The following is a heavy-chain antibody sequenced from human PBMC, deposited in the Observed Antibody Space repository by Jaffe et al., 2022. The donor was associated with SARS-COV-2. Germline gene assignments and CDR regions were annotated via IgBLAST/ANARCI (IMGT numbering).Heavy chain of an antibody. CDR3: ARSSAHRRGRHDYSKSLDY. V-gene: IGHV3-30-3*01. J-gene: IGHJ4*02. Sequence: QVQLVESGGGVVQPGRSLRLSCAASGATLSSYAMHWVHQAPGKGLEWVAVISYDGNTKYYADSVKGRFTISRDNSKNTLYLQMNSLRPEDTAVYYCARSSAHRRGRHDYSKSLDYWGQGTLVTVSS. CDR1: GATLSSYA. D-gene: IGHD4-4*01. CDR2: ISYDGNTK.